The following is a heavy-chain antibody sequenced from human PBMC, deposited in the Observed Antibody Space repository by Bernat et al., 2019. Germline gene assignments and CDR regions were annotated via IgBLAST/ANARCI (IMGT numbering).Heavy chain of an antibody. Sequence: EVQLVQSGAEVKKPGESLRISCKGSGYSFTSYWISWVRQMPGKGLEWMGRIDPSDSYTNYSPSFQGHVTISADNSISTAYLQWSSLKASDTAMYYCARRFVCTSCHRGGMDVWGQGTTVTVSS. J-gene: IGHJ6*02. V-gene: IGHV5-10-1*03. CDR3: ARRFVCTSCHRGGMDV. D-gene: IGHD2-2*01. CDR1: GYSFTSYW. CDR2: IDPSDSYT.